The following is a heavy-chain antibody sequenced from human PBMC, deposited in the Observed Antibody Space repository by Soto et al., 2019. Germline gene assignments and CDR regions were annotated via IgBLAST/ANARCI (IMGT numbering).Heavy chain of an antibody. V-gene: IGHV1-69*08. Sequence: QVQLVQSGAEVKKPGSSVKVSCKASGGTFSSYTISWVRQAPGQGLEWMGRIIPILGIANYAQKFQGRVTITADKSPSTAYMELSSLRSEDMAVYYCAREGVVVVAAKYYYGMDVWGQGTTVTVSS. CDR3: AREGVVVVAAKYYYGMDV. D-gene: IGHD2-15*01. J-gene: IGHJ6*02. CDR1: GGTFSSYT. CDR2: IIPILGIA.